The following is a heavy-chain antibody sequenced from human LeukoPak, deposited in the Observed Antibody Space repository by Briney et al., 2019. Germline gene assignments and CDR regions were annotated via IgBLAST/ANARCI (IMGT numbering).Heavy chain of an antibody. CDR3: ARDAKGKSGWFDP. D-gene: IGHD4/OR15-4a*01. Sequence: PGGSLRLSCATSGFAFSDYYMSWIRQAPGKGLEWVSYISSSGTYINSADSVKGRFTISRDYPKNSLYLQMSSLRAEDTAVYYCARDAKGKSGWFDPWGQGTLVTVSS. CDR1: GFAFSDYY. J-gene: IGHJ5*02. V-gene: IGHV3-11*05. CDR2: ISSSGTYI.